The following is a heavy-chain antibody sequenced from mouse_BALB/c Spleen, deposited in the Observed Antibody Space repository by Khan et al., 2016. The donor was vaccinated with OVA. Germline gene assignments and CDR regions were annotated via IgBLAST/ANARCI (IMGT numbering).Heavy chain of an antibody. J-gene: IGHJ4*01. CDR2: ISYSGAT. CDR1: GYSITSNYA. CDR3: ARQKYYGYALDY. V-gene: IGHV3-2*02. Sequence: EVQLQESGPGLVKPSQSLSLTCTVTGYSITSNYAWSWIRQFPGNKLEWLGYISYSGATNYNPSLTSRISVTRDTSENQFFLQLNSVTTEDTATYYCARQKYYGYALDYWGQGTSVTVSS. D-gene: IGHD1-1*01.